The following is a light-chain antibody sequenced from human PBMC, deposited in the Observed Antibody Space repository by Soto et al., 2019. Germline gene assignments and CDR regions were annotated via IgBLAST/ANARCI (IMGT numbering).Light chain of an antibody. J-gene: IGKJ2*01. Sequence: EIVMTQSPAPLSVSPGERATLSCRASQSISSNLAWYQQKPGQAPRLLMFRTSSRATGFPARFSGSGSGTDFTLTITRLEPEDFAVYFCQHYGSSPYTFGQGTKVDIK. CDR1: QSISSN. CDR3: QHYGSSPYT. CDR2: RTS. V-gene: IGKV3-20*01.